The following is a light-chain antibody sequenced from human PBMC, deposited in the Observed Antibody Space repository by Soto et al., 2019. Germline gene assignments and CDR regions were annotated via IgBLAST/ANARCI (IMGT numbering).Light chain of an antibody. CDR3: QQYEKWPLT. CDR2: GAS. J-gene: IGKJ4*01. CDR1: QSVSSN. Sequence: EIVMTQSPATLSVSPGVRATLSCRASQSVSSNLAWYQQKAGQAPRLLIYGASTRATGTPVRFSGSGSGTEFSLTISSLQSEDFVVYYCQQYEKWPLTFGGGTKVEIK. V-gene: IGKV3-15*01.